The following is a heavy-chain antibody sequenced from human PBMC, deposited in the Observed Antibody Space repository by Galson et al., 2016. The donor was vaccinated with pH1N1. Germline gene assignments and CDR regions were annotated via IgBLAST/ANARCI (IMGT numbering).Heavy chain of an antibody. CDR3: SRTDSSGDLTLDY. Sequence: SLRLSCAASGFIFGDSTVHWVRQAPGKGLEWVGRIAAKASSYAAGYTASVKGRFTISRDDSKNTAYLQMNSLKTEDTAVYYCSRTDSSGDLTLDYWGQGTLVTVSS. J-gene: IGHJ4*02. CDR1: GFIFGDST. V-gene: IGHV3-73*01. CDR2: IAAKASSYAA. D-gene: IGHD3-22*01.